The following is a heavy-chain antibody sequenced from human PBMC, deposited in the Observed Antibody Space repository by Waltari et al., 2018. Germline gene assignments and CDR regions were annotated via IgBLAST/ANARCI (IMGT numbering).Heavy chain of an antibody. J-gene: IGHJ4*02. D-gene: IGHD1-26*01. V-gene: IGHV4-39*01. CDR2: IYYSGST. CDR3: ATSVYSGGYYDY. CDR1: GGSVSSSSYY. Sequence: QLQLQESGPGLVKPSETLSLTCTVSGGSVSSSSYYWGWIRQPPGKGLEWIGSIYYSGSTYYNPSLKSRVTISVDTSKNQFSLKLSSVTAADTAVYYCATSVYSGGYYDYWGQGTLVTVSS.